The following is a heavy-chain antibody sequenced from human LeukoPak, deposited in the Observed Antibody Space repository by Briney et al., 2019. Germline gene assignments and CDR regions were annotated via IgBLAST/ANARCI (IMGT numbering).Heavy chain of an antibody. J-gene: IGHJ3*02. CDR1: GDSVSNDNVA. V-gene: IGHV6-1*01. D-gene: IGHD6-19*01. Sequence: SQTLSLTCAISGDSVSNDNVAWNWIRQSPSRGLEWLGRTYYRSKWYNDCAVSVKSRITINPDTSKNQLSLQLNSVTPEDTAVYYCARDLSSGWPRGAFDIWGQGTMVTVSS. CDR3: ARDLSSGWPRGAFDI. CDR2: TYYRSKWYN.